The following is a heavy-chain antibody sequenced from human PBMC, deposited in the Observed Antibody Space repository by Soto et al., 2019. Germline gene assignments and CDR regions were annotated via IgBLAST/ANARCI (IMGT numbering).Heavy chain of an antibody. CDR2: INHSGST. V-gene: IGHV4-34*01. CDR1: GGSFSGYY. CDR3: ARGYTIPYTSLQCLVRTSFDY. D-gene: IGHD6-19*01. J-gene: IGHJ4*02. Sequence: SETLSLTCAVYGGSFSGYYWSWIRQPPGKGLEWIGEINHSGSTNYNPSLKSRVTISVDTSKNQFSLKLSSVTAADTAVYYCARGYTIPYTSLQCLVRTSFDYWGQGTLVTVSS.